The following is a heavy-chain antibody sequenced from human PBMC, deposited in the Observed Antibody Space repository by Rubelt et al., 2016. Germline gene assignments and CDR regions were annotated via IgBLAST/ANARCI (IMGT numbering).Heavy chain of an antibody. CDR2: ISGSGGST. CDR3: AREGLNSYYYMDV. D-gene: IGHD3-16*01. Sequence: EVQLVESGGGLVQPGGSLRLSCAASGFTFSSYAMSWVRQAPGKGLEWVSAISGSGGSTYYADSVKGRFTISRDNAKDSLYLQRNSLRAEDTAVYYCAREGLNSYYYMDVWGKGTTVTVSS. CDR1: GFTFSSYA. J-gene: IGHJ6*03. V-gene: IGHV3-23*04.